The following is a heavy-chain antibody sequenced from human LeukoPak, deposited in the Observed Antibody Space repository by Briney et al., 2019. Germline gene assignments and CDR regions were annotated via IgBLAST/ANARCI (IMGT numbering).Heavy chain of an antibody. CDR2: IKQDGSEK. CDR3: AKDLSGGYHSYYFDF. Sequence: TGGSLRLSCAASGFTFSSYWMSWVRQAPGKGLEWVANIKQDGSEKYYVDSVKGRFTISRDNSKNTLYLQMNSLRNEDTAVYFCAKDLSGGYHSYYFDFWGQGTPVTVSS. D-gene: IGHD5-18*01. V-gene: IGHV3-7*01. CDR1: GFTFSSYW. J-gene: IGHJ4*02.